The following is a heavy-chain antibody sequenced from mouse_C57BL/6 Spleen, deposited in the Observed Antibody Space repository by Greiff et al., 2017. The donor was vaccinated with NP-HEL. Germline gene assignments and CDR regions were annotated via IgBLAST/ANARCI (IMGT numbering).Heavy chain of an antibody. CDR2: IDPETGGT. Sequence: QVQLQQSGAELVRPGASVTLSCKASGYTFTDYEMHWVKQTPVHGLEWIGAIDPETGGTAYNQKFKGKAILTADKSSSTAYMELRSLTSEDSAVDYCTRSDYGSSWYFDVWGTGTTVTVSS. CDR1: GYTFTDYE. D-gene: IGHD1-1*01. V-gene: IGHV1-15*01. CDR3: TRSDYGSSWYFDV. J-gene: IGHJ1*03.